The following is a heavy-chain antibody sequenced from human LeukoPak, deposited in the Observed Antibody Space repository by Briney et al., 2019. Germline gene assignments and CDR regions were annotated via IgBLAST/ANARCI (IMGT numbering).Heavy chain of an antibody. J-gene: IGHJ4*02. V-gene: IGHV1-2*02. CDR1: GYTFIGYY. CDR3: AVIAVAGNFDY. D-gene: IGHD6-13*01. CDR2: INPNSGDT. Sequence: GASVKVSCKASGYTFIGYYMNWVRQAPGQGLEWMGWINPNSGDTNYAQKFQGRVTMTRDTSISTAYMELSRLRSDDTAVYYCAVIAVAGNFDYGGQGTLVTVSS.